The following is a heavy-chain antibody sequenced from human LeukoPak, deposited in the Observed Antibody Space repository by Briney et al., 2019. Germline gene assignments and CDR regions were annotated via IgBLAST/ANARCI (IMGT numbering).Heavy chain of an antibody. J-gene: IGHJ4*02. CDR2: INHSGST. CDR1: GGSFSGYY. V-gene: IGHV4-34*01. CDR3: ARQGYCSSTSCYPSDY. Sequence: SETLSLTCAVYGGSFSGYYWSWIRQPPGKGLEWIGEINHSGSTNYNPSLKSRVTISVDTSKNQFSLKLSSVTAADTAVYYCARQGYCSSTSCYPSDYWGQGTLVTVSS. D-gene: IGHD2-2*01.